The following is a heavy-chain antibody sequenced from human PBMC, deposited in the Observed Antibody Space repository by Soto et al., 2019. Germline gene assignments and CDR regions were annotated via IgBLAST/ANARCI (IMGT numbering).Heavy chain of an antibody. CDR1: GYTFTSHG. CDR3: ARLLTEGVTYREDAFDI. D-gene: IGHD3-9*01. V-gene: IGHV1-18*01. CDR2: ISTYNGKT. J-gene: IGHJ3*02. Sequence: GASVKVSCKTSGYTFTSHGISWVRQAPGQGLEWMGWISTYNGKTDYAQKFQGRITMTADTRTSTAYMEVRSLRSDDTAIYYCARLLTEGVTYREDAFDIWGQGTKVTVSS.